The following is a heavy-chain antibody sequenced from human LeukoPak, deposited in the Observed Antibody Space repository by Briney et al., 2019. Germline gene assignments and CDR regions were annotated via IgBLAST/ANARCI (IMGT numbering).Heavy chain of an antibody. Sequence: SETLSLTCTVSGGSISSYYWSWIRQPAGKGLEWIGRIYTSGSTNYNPSPKSRVTMSVDTSKNQFSLKLSSVTAADTAVYYCAVAAPTEQFVTSLIDYWGQGTLVTVSS. V-gene: IGHV4-4*07. D-gene: IGHD6-19*01. CDR1: GGSISSYY. J-gene: IGHJ4*02. CDR2: IYTSGST. CDR3: AVAAPTEQFVTSLIDY.